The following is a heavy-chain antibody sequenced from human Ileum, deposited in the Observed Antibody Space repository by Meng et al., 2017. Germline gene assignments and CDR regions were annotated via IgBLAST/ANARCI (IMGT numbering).Heavy chain of an antibody. CDR2: VSTYNDDT. V-gene: IGHV1-18*01. J-gene: IGHJ4*02. Sequence: QVQLVQSGAQVKKPGASGKVSYKASGYTFTSTNYGISWMRQAPGQGLEWMGWVSTYNDDTNHVQKFQDRVTMTTDTSTSTVYMELRSLRSDDTAVYYCARDQIGDYVWDYWGQGTLVTVSS. CDR3: ARDQIGDYVWDY. D-gene: IGHD4-17*01. CDR1: GYTFTSTNYG.